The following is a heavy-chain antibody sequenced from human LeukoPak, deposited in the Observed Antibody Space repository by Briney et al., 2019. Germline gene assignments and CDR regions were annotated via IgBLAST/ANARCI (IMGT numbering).Heavy chain of an antibody. CDR1: GGSISTYY. Sequence: SETLSPTCTVSGGSISTYYWSWIRQPPGKGLEWIGYIYYSGSTNYNPSLKSRVTISVDTSKNQFSLKLTSVTAADTAVYYCARATAFFDIWGQGTMVTVSS. CDR2: IYYSGST. V-gene: IGHV4-59*01. J-gene: IGHJ3*02. CDR3: ARATAFFDI.